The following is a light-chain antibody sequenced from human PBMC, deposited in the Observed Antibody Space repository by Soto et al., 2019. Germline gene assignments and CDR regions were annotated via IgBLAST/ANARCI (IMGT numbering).Light chain of an antibody. J-gene: IGKJ4*01. CDR1: QSVGGL. CDR3: QQYGASPLT. CDR2: GAS. Sequence: DIQMTQSPSTLSASVGDRLIITCRASQSVGGLLAWYQQKPGKAPKVLIYGASNLEGGVPPRFSGGGYGTEFTLTISSLQPDDFATYYCQQYGASPLTFGGGTKVEVK. V-gene: IGKV1-5*03.